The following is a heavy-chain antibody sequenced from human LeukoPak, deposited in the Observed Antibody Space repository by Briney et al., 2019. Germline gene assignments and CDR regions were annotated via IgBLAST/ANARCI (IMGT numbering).Heavy chain of an antibody. D-gene: IGHD6-19*01. J-gene: IGHJ4*02. Sequence: PGGSLRLSCAASGLTFRNYAMSWVRQAPGKGLEWVSGIRNSGDSTDYADSVKGRFTISRDNSKNTLYLQMNSLRAEDTAVYYCAKDGGEAVAGTGYYFDYWGQGTLVTVSS. CDR1: GLTFRNYA. CDR2: IRNSGDST. CDR3: AKDGGEAVAGTGYYFDY. V-gene: IGHV3-23*01.